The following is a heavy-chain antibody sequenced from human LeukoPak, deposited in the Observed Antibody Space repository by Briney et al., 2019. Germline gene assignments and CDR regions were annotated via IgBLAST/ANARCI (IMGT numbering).Heavy chain of an antibody. Sequence: ASVKVSCMASGYTFTGYYIHWVRQAPGQGLEWMGRINPNSGGTNYAQKFQGRVTMTRDTSISTAYMDLSSLRSDDTAVYYCTREDDSSGYRPFDIWGQGTMVTVSS. D-gene: IGHD3-22*01. CDR3: TREDDSSGYRPFDI. J-gene: IGHJ3*02. CDR2: INPNSGGT. CDR1: GYTFTGYY. V-gene: IGHV1-2*06.